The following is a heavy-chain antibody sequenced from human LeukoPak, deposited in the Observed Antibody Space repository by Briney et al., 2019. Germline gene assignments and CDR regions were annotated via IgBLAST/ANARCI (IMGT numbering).Heavy chain of an antibody. CDR2: ISSSSSYI. J-gene: IGHJ4*02. Sequence: GGSLRLSCAASGFTFSSYSMNWVRQAPGKGLEWVSSISSSSSYIYYADSVKGRFTISRDNAKNSLYLQMNSLRAEDTALYYCAKDWGRSGSYPDYWGQGTLVTVSS. CDR1: GFTFSSYS. V-gene: IGHV3-21*04. D-gene: IGHD1-26*01. CDR3: AKDWGRSGSYPDY.